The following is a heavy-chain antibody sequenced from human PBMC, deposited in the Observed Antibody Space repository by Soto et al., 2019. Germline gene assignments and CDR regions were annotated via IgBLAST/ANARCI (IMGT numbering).Heavy chain of an antibody. V-gene: IGHV3-23*01. CDR3: AKYTANEDLGES. CDR2: ITWGHDT. D-gene: IGHD2-2*02. CDR1: GFTFPAYA. J-gene: IGHJ4*02. Sequence: EVQLLESGGDFTQPGGSLRLSCTASGFTFPAYAMGWVRQAPGKGLEWVSGITWGHDTFYAASVRGRFTISRDNPGNTLYLQMNSLTVEDTALYYCAKYTANEDLGESWGQGTLVTVSS.